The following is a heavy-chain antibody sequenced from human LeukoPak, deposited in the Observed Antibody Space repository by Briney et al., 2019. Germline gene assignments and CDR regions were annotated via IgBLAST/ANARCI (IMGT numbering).Heavy chain of an antibody. Sequence: GGSLRLSCAASGFTFSSYWMSWVRQAPGKGREGVADIKQDGSEKYYVDSVKGRFTISRDNAKNSLYLQMNSLRAEDTAVYYCAREAEGAYYMAVWGKGTTVTVSS. CDR2: IKQDGSEK. J-gene: IGHJ6*03. V-gene: IGHV3-7*01. D-gene: IGHD2-15*01. CDR3: AREAEGAYYMAV. CDR1: GFTFSSYW.